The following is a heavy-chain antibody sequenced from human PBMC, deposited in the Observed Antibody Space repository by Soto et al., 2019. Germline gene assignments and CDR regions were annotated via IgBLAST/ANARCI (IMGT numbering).Heavy chain of an antibody. Sequence: VGSLRLSCAASGFTFSSYSMNWVRQAPGKGLEWVSSISSSSSYIYYADSVKGRFTISRDNAKNSLYLQMNSLRAEDTAVYYCARDHNYDFWSGYSTRLYYYYGMDVWGQGTTVTVSS. CDR1: GFTFSSYS. V-gene: IGHV3-21*01. J-gene: IGHJ6*02. D-gene: IGHD3-3*01. CDR2: ISSSSSYI. CDR3: ARDHNYDFWSGYSTRLYYYYGMDV.